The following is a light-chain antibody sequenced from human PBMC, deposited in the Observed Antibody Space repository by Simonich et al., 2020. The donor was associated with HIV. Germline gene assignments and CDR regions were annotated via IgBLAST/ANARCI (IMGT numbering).Light chain of an antibody. Sequence: EIVMTQSPDTLSVSPGERATLPCRASQSVSINLAWYQQKPGQAPRLLIHGASTRATGIPARFSGSGSGTEFTLTISSMQSEDVAVYYCQQYNNRPLTFGGGTKVEIK. CDR2: GAS. CDR1: QSVSIN. V-gene: IGKV3-15*01. J-gene: IGKJ4*01. CDR3: QQYNNRPLT.